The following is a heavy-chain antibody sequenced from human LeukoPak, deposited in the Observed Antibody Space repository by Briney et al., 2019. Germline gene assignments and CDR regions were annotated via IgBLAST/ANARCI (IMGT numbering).Heavy chain of an antibody. V-gene: IGHV4-59*12. CDR1: GGSISSYY. CDR2: IYYTGSI. Sequence: SETLSLTCTVSGGSISSYYWSWIRQPPGKGLEWIGYIYYTGSINYNPSLKSRVTISVDTSKNQFSLKLSSVTAADTAVYYCARDGGYCTNGVCSYYFDYWGQGTLVTVSS. CDR3: ARDGGYCTNGVCSYYFDY. J-gene: IGHJ4*02. D-gene: IGHD2-8*01.